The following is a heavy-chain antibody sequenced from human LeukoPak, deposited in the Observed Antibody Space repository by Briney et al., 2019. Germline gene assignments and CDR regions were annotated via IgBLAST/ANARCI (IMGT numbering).Heavy chain of an antibody. CDR3: AHSGFYEYYFDY. D-gene: IGHD5/OR15-5a*01. J-gene: IGHJ4*02. CDR1: GFSLSTTGVG. V-gene: IGHV2-5*02. CDR2: IYWDDDK. Sequence: ESGPTLVNPTQTLTLTCTFSGFSLSTTGVGVGWIRQPPGKALEWLALIYWDDDKRYSPSLKSRLTITKDTSKNQVVLTMTNMDPVDTATYYCAHSGFYEYYFDYWGQGTLVTVSS.